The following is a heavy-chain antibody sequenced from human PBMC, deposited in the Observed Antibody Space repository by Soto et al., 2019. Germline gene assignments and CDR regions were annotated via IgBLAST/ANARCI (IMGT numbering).Heavy chain of an antibody. V-gene: IGHV6-1*01. CDR3: AREVGNWFDP. Sequence: SQTLSLTCAISGDSVSSNIAAWNWIRQSPSRGLEWLGRTYYQSKWYNDYAVSVKSRISINPDTSKNQFSLQLNAVSPEDTAVYYCAREVGNWFDPWGQGTLVTVS. CDR1: GDSVSSNIAA. J-gene: IGHJ5*02. CDR2: TYYQSKWYN.